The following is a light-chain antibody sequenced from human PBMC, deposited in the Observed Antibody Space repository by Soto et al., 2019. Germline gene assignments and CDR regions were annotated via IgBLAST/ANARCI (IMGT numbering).Light chain of an antibody. Sequence: DIQMTQSPSSVSASVGDRVTITCRASQGISSWLAWYQQKPGKAPKLLIYAASSLQSGVPSRFSRTAYCSPFTLTFLSPHPEDLTTYYCLQPYSYPHTFGQGTKLEIQ. CDR1: QGISSW. CDR2: AAS. J-gene: IGKJ2*01. CDR3: LQPYSYPHT. V-gene: IGKV1-12*01.